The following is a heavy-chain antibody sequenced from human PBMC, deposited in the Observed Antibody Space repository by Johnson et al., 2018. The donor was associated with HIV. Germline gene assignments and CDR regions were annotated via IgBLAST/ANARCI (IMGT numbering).Heavy chain of an antibody. CDR2: SRNKANTYTT. D-gene: IGHD5-24*01. CDR3: AKPLTKLELHAFDI. Sequence: VQLVESGGGLVQPGGSLRLSCEASGFTFSDHYMDWVRQAPGKGLEWVGRSRNKANTYTTEYAVSVKGRFTISRDDSKNSLYLQMNSLKTEDTAVYYCAKPLTKLELHAFDIWGQGTMVTVSS. CDR1: GFTFSDHY. J-gene: IGHJ3*02. V-gene: IGHV3-72*01.